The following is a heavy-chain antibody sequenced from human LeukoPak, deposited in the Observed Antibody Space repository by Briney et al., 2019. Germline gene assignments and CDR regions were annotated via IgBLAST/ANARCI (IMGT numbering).Heavy chain of an antibody. Sequence: GGSLRLSRGASGFTFRSYSIKWVRQAPRKGLEGVSYISSSSSTLLYEAFVKGRFTISSDNAKNSLYLQMHSLRADDTAVYYCARDLLDSSGYRNSPGAFDIWGQGTMVTVSS. CDR1: GFTFRSYS. V-gene: IGHV3-48*01. D-gene: IGHD3-22*01. J-gene: IGHJ3*02. CDR3: ARDLLDSSGYRNSPGAFDI. CDR2: ISSSSSTL.